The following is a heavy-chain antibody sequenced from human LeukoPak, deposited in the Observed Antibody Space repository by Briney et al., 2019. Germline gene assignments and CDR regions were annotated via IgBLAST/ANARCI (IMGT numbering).Heavy chain of an antibody. CDR1: GFTFSTYS. Sequence: GGSLRLSCAPSGFTFSTYSMSWVRQAPGKGLEWVSSISSSSTYIYYADSVEGRFTISRDNAQNSLYLHINCLTTEDTAVYFCARNFGTYSHLDYWGQGTLVTVSS. D-gene: IGHD1-26*01. V-gene: IGHV3-21*01. CDR2: ISSSSTYI. CDR3: ARNFGTYSHLDY. J-gene: IGHJ4*02.